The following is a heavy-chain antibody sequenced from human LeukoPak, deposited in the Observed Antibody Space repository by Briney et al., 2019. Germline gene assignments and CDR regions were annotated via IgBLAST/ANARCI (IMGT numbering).Heavy chain of an antibody. CDR1: GGSVSSRHYH. V-gene: IGHV4-39*01. Sequence: SETLSLTCSVSGGSVSSRHYHWGWIRQPPGEGLQWIGNIYYSGSTYYNPSLESRVTISLDTSKNYFSLKLGSVTAADTAVYYCARQVSDYYYYYMDVWGKGTAVTVSS. CDR2: IYYSGST. D-gene: IGHD5/OR15-5a*01. J-gene: IGHJ6*03. CDR3: ARQVSDYYYYYMDV.